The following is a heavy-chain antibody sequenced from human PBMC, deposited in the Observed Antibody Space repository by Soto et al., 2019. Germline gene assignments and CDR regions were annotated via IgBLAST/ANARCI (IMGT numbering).Heavy chain of an antibody. J-gene: IGHJ4*02. CDR1: GAYITSGVHY. V-gene: IGHV4-61*08. D-gene: IGHD3-22*01. CDR2: IFYSGST. Sequence: SETLSLTCTVSGAYITSGVHYWSWIRQLPGKGLEWIGYIFYSGSTNYNPSLKSRVTISVDTSKNQFSLKLSSVTAADTAVYYCARGIYDSSGTHPHFDYWGQGTVVTVSS. CDR3: ARGIYDSSGTHPHFDY.